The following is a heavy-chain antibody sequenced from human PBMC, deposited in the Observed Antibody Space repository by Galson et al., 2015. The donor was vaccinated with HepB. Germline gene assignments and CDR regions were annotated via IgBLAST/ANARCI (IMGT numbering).Heavy chain of an antibody. CDR1: SGSINSSRYY. CDR2: IYYSGST. Sequence: ETLSLTCTVSSGSINSSRYYWGWIRQPPGKGLEWIGSIYYSGSTYYNPSLKSRVTISVDTSKHQFSLKLSSVTAADTAVYYCASVPYSSSRYFDYWGQGTLVTVSS. CDR3: ASVPYSSSRYFDY. D-gene: IGHD2-21*01. V-gene: IGHV4-39*01. J-gene: IGHJ4*02.